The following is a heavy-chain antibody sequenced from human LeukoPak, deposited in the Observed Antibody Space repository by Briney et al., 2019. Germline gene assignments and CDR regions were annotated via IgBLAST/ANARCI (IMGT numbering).Heavy chain of an antibody. CDR3: ARDSGTTGEVKFDP. CDR1: GGSFDGYS. CDR2: INLGGST. Sequence: SETLSLTCAISGGSFDGYSWSWIRQSPGEGLERIGEINLGGSTNYNPSLKSRVTMSVDTSKNQFSLKLSSVTAADTAVYYCARDSGTTGEVKFDPWGQGTLVTVSS. V-gene: IGHV4-34*01. J-gene: IGHJ5*02. D-gene: IGHD3-10*01.